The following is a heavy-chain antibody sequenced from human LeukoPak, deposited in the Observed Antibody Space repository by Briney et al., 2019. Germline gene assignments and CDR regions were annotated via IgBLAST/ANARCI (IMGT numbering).Heavy chain of an antibody. V-gene: IGHV3-23*01. Sequence: GGSLRLSCAASGFTFSSYAMSWVRQAPGKRLEWVSAISGSGGSTYYADSVKGRFTISRDNSKNTLYLQMNSLRAEDTAVYYCARLPSRYSSGFYYFDYWGQGTLVTVSS. D-gene: IGHD6-19*01. CDR3: ARLPSRYSSGFYYFDY. J-gene: IGHJ4*02. CDR1: GFTFSSYA. CDR2: ISGSGGST.